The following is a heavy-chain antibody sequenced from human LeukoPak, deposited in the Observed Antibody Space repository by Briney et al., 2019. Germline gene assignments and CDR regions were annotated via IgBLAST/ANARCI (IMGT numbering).Heavy chain of an antibody. J-gene: IGHJ3*02. CDR2: ISGSGGST. Sequence: GGTLRLSCAASGFTFSSYGMSWVRQAPGKGLEWVSAISGSGGSTYYADSVKGRFTISRDNSKNTLYLQMNSLRAEDTAVYYCARPYYYDSSGYGGDAFDIWGQGTMVTVSS. V-gene: IGHV3-23*01. CDR3: ARPYYYDSSGYGGDAFDI. CDR1: GFTFSSYG. D-gene: IGHD3-22*01.